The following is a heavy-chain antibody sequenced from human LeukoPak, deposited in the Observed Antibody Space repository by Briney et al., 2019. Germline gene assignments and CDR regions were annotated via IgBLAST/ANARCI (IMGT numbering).Heavy chain of an antibody. D-gene: IGHD3-10*01. CDR3: ARGFRETDFDY. J-gene: IGHJ4*02. CDR2: IIPILGIA. V-gene: IGHV1-69*04. Sequence: SVKVSCKASGGTFSSYAISWVRQAPGQGLEWMGRIIPILGIANYAQKFQGRVTITADKSTSTAYMELSSLRSEDTAVYYCARGFRETDFDYWGQGTLVTVSS. CDR1: GGTFSSYA.